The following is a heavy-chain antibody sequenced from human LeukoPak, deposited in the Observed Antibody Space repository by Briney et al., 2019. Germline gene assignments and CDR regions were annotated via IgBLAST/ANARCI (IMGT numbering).Heavy chain of an antibody. V-gene: IGHV1-8*01. Sequence: GASVKVSCKASGYTFTSYDINWVRQATGQGLEWMGWMNPNSGNTGYAQKFQGRVTMTRNTSISTAYMELSSLRSEDTAVYYCARARIAAARGRNWFDHWGQGTLVTVSS. CDR3: ARARIAAARGRNWFDH. D-gene: IGHD6-13*01. J-gene: IGHJ5*02. CDR2: MNPNSGNT. CDR1: GYTFTSYD.